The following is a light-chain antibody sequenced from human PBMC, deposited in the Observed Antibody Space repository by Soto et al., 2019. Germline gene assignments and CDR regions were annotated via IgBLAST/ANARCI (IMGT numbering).Light chain of an antibody. Sequence: QTVVTQPASVSGSPGQSITISCTGTSSDVGGYDYVSWYQQHPGKAPKLMINDVSNRPSGVSDRFSGSKSGNTASLTISGLQAEDEADYYCSSYTTNSTPVVFGGGTKLTVL. CDR1: SSDVGGYDY. V-gene: IGLV2-14*03. CDR2: DVS. CDR3: SSYTTNSTPVV. J-gene: IGLJ2*01.